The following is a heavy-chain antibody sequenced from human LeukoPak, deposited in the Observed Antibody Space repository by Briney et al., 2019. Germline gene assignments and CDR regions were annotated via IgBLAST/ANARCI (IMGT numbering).Heavy chain of an antibody. CDR3: ARTMITFGGVLLRGAFDI. D-gene: IGHD3-16*01. CDR2: IYHSGCT. J-gene: IGHJ3*02. V-gene: IGHV4-4*02. Sequence: PSETLSLTCAVSGGSISSSTWWSWVRPPPGKGLEWIGTIYHSGCTNYNPSLQSRTTISVDKSDYQFSLRLSSLTAADTAVYYCARTMITFGGVLLRGAFDIWGQGTMVTVSS. CDR1: GGSISSSTW.